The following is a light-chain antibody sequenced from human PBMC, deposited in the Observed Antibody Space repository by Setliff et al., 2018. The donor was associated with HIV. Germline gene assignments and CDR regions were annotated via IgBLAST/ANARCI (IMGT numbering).Light chain of an antibody. V-gene: IGLV2-14*01. J-gene: IGLJ1*01. CDR1: SSDVGGYNY. Sequence: SVLTQPASVSGSPGQSITISCTGTSSDVGGYNYVSWYQHHPGKAPKLMIYEVSNRPSGVSNRFSGSKSGDTASLTISGLRAEDEADYYCSSYTTTTIYVFGTGTKVTVL. CDR3: SSYTTTTIYV. CDR2: EVS.